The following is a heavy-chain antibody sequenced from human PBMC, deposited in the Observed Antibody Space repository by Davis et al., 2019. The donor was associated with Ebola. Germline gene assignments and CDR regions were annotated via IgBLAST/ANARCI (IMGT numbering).Heavy chain of an antibody. J-gene: IGHJ4*02. CDR3: ASDPFEGYCSGDSCYPN. D-gene: IGHD2-15*01. CDR1: VYSYIAYY. CDR2: INPNTGGT. V-gene: IGHV1-2*06. Sequence: ASVNVPCKASVYSYIAYYMHRLRQALRQGLEWLGRINPNTGGTNYVHKFQGRVTMTRDTSISTVYMELSRLTSDDTAMYYCASDPFEGYCSGDSCYPNWGQGTLVIVSS.